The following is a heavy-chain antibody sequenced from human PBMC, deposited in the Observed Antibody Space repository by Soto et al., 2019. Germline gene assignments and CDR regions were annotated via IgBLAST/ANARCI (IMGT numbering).Heavy chain of an antibody. CDR2: ISSSGSTI. D-gene: IGHD5-12*01. V-gene: IGHV3-11*01. CDR3: ARDLAEMATNTFDY. Sequence: QVQLVESGGGLVKPGGSLRLSCAASGFTFSDYYMNWIRQAPGKGLEWVSYISSSGSTIYYADSVKGRFTFSRDNAKNSLYLQMNSRRAEDTAVYYGARDLAEMATNTFDYWGQGTLVTVSS. CDR1: GFTFSDYY. J-gene: IGHJ4*02.